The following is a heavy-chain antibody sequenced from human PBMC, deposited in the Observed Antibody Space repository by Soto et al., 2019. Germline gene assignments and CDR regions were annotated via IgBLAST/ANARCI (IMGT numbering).Heavy chain of an antibody. CDR1: GGSISRYY. CDR2: IYYSGST. Sequence: SETLSFTCTVSGGSISRYYWSWIRQPPGKGLEWIGYIYYSGSTNYNPSLKSRVTISVDTSKNQFSLKLSSVTAADTAVYYCARLTYYDDSSGYQGYYFHYWGQATLVTVAS. J-gene: IGHJ4*02. CDR3: ARLTYYDDSSGYQGYYFHY. V-gene: IGHV4-59*01. D-gene: IGHD3-22*01.